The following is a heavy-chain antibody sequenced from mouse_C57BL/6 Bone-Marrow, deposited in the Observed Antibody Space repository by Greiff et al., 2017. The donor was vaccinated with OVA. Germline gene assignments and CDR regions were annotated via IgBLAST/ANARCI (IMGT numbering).Heavy chain of an antibody. CDR1: GYTFTSYW. Sequence: QVQLQQPGAELVMPGASVKLSCKASGYTFTSYWMHWVKQRPGQGLEWIGEIDPSDSYTNYNQKFKGKSTLTVDKSSSTAYMQLSSLTSEDSAVYYCARVGNYLYWYFDVWGTGTTVTVSS. J-gene: IGHJ1*03. CDR3: ARVGNYLYWYFDV. V-gene: IGHV1-69*01. D-gene: IGHD2-1*01. CDR2: IDPSDSYT.